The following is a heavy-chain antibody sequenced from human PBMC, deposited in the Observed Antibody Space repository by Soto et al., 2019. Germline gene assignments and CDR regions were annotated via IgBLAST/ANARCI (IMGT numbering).Heavy chain of an antibody. CDR3: ARTYVPGIAGFDP. V-gene: IGHV3-74*01. D-gene: IGHD1-1*01. CDR1: GFTFSNYF. J-gene: IGHJ5*02. CDR2: MSGDGKTI. Sequence: LRLSCAASGFTFSNYFMHWVRQVPGEGLVWVSRMSGDGKTISYADSVKGRFTISRDNAKNTLYLQMNSLRVEDMAVYYCARTYVPGIAGFDPWGQGTLVTVSS.